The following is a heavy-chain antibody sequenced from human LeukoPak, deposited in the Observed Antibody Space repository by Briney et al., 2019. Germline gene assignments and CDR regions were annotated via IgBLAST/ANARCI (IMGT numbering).Heavy chain of an antibody. Sequence: SETLSLTCTVSGGSISSSSYYWGWIRQPPGKGLEWIGSIYYSGSTYYNPSLKSRVTISVDTSKNQFSLKLSSVTAADTAVYYCARSGRGIAVAGQEMDFDYWGQGTLVTVSS. CDR1: GGSISSSSYY. D-gene: IGHD6-19*01. CDR2: IYYSGST. CDR3: ARSGRGIAVAGQEMDFDY. V-gene: IGHV4-39*07. J-gene: IGHJ4*02.